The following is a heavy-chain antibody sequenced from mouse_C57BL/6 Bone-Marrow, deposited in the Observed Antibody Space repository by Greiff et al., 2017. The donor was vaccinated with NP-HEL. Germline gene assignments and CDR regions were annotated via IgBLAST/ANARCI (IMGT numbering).Heavy chain of an antibody. V-gene: IGHV5-6*01. CDR2: ISSGGSYT. CDR3: ARHVDY. J-gene: IGHJ2*01. Sequence: EVKLVESGGDLVKPGGSLKLSCAASGFTFSSYGMSWVRQTPDKRLEWVATISSGGSYTYYPDSVKGRFTISRDNAKNTLYLQMSSLKSEDTAMYYCARHVDYWGQGTTLTVSS. CDR1: GFTFSSYG.